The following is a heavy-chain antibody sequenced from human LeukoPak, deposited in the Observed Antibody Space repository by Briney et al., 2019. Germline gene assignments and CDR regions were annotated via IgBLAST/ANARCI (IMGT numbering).Heavy chain of an antibody. CDR2: INHSGST. CDR1: GGSFSGYY. CDR3: ARCRDYYGSGAHYYMDV. D-gene: IGHD3-10*01. V-gene: IGHV4-34*01. Sequence: SETLSLTCSVYGGSFSGYYWSWIRQPPGKGLEWIGEINHSGSTNYNPSLKSRVTISVDTSKNQFSLKLSSVTAADTAVYYCARCRDYYGSGAHYYMDVWGKGTTVTVSS. J-gene: IGHJ6*03.